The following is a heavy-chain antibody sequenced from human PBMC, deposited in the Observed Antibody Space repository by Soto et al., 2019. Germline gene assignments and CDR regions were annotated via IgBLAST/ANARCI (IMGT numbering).Heavy chain of an antibody. J-gene: IGHJ6*02. CDR2: ISYDGSNK. CDR1: WFPFSSYC. D-gene: IGHD3-10*01. V-gene: IGHV3-30*03. CDR3: ARSGAYGSGSYNYYYGMDV. Sequence: PGGSLRLSCAASWFPFSSYCIHWVRQAPGKGVEWGAVISYDGSNKYYADSVKGRFTISRDNSKNTLYLQMNSLRAEDTAVYYCARSGAYGSGSYNYYYGMDVWGQGTTVTVSS.